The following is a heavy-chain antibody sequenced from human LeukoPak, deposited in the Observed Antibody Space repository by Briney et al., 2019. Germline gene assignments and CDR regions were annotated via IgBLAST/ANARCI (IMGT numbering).Heavy chain of an antibody. D-gene: IGHD4-17*01. J-gene: IGHJ4*02. CDR3: AKDIRGYGDYDY. V-gene: IGHV3-23*01. CDR1: GFTFSSYA. CDR2: ISGSGGST. Sequence: PGGSLRLSCAASGFTFSSYAMSWVRQAPGKGLEWVSAISGSGGSTYYADSVKGRFTISRDNSKNTLYLQMNNLRADDTAVYYCAKDIRGYGDYDYWGQGILVTVSS.